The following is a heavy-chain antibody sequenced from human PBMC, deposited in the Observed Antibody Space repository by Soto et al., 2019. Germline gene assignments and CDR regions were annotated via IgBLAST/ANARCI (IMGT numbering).Heavy chain of an antibody. J-gene: IGHJ4*02. CDR1: GFTFSSYA. V-gene: IGHV3-23*01. CDR2: ISGSGGST. CDR3: ALQTGYVEVFDY. D-gene: IGHD5-12*01. Sequence: GGSLRLSCAASGFTFSSYAMSWVRQAPGKGLEWVSVISGSGGSTYYADSVKGRFTISRDNSKNTLYLQMNSLRAEDTAVYYCALQTGYVEVFDYWGQGTLVTVSS.